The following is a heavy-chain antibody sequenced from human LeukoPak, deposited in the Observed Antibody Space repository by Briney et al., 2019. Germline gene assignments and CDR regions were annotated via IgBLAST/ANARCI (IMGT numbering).Heavy chain of an antibody. V-gene: IGHV3-43*02. CDR3: AKDNLPYSSGWYGY. CDR2: ISGDGGST. D-gene: IGHD6-19*01. CDR1: GFTFDDYA. Sequence: GGXLXXXCAASGFTFDDYAMXWVRQAPGKGLEXVSLISGDGGSTYYADSVKGRFTISRDNSKNSLYLQMNSLRTEDTALYYCAKDNLPYSSGWYGYWGQGTLVTVSS. J-gene: IGHJ4*02.